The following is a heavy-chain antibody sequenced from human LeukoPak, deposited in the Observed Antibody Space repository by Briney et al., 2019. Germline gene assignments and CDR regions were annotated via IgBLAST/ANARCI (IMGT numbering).Heavy chain of an antibody. J-gene: IGHJ4*02. D-gene: IGHD3-10*01. CDR3: AKHLWRDLLWFGEGYYFGY. Sequence: GGSLRLSCAASGFTFDDYAMHWVRQAPGKGLEWVSGISWNSGSIGYADSVEGRFTISRDNSKNTLYLQMNSLRAEDTAVYYCAKHLWRDLLWFGEGYYFGYWGQGTLVTVSS. CDR2: ISWNSGSI. V-gene: IGHV3-9*01. CDR1: GFTFDDYA.